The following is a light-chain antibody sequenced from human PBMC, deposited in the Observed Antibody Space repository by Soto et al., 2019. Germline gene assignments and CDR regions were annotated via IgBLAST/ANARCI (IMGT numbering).Light chain of an antibody. Sequence: QSVLTQPPSASGTPGQRVTISCSGGSSNIVGNTVNWYQQLPGTAPKLLIYINDQRPSGVPDRFSGSKSGTSASLANSGLQSEDEADYYCAVWDDTLNGPVFGGGTKLTVL. CDR1: SSNIVGNT. CDR2: IND. J-gene: IGLJ2*01. CDR3: AVWDDTLNGPV. V-gene: IGLV1-44*01.